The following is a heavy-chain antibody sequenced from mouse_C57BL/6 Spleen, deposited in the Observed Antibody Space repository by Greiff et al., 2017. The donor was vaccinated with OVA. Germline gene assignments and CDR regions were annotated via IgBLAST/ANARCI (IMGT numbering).Heavy chain of an antibody. CDR3: ATTGTPDY. D-gene: IGHD4-1*02. CDR1: GYTFTSYW. V-gene: IGHV1-59*01. Sequence: QVQLQQPGAELVRPGTSVKLSCKASGYTFTSYWMHWVKQRPGQGLEWIEVIDPSDSYTNYNQKFKGKATLTVDTSSSTAYMQLSSLTSEDSAVYYCATTGTPDYWGQGTTLTVSS. J-gene: IGHJ2*01. CDR2: IDPSDSYT.